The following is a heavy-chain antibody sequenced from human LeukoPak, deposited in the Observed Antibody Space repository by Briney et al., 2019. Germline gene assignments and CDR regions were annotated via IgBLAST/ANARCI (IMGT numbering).Heavy chain of an antibody. V-gene: IGHV4-4*07. CDR1: GDSINSHF. CDR3: ARGDIVLGGGRNWFDP. Sequence: SESLSLTCTVSGDSINSHFCSWIRQPAGKGLEWIGRVSTSGDTNYNPSLISRITMSVDTSKNQFSLTLNSVTDADTAVYYCARGDIVLGGGRNWFDPWGQGTLVIVSS. CDR2: VSTSGDT. J-gene: IGHJ5*02. D-gene: IGHD2-15*01.